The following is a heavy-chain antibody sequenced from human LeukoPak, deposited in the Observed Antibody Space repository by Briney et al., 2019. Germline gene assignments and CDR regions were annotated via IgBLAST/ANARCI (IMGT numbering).Heavy chain of an antibody. D-gene: IGHD4-17*01. Sequence: GGSLRLSREAPGFPFSGYAMSWVRQAPGRGLEWVSAISGIGVNTYYADSVKGRFTISRDNSKITLYLQMNSLRAEDTAVYYCAKDGDYVAYWGQGTLVTVSS. CDR1: GFPFSGYA. V-gene: IGHV3-23*01. CDR3: AKDGDYVAY. CDR2: ISGIGVNT. J-gene: IGHJ4*02.